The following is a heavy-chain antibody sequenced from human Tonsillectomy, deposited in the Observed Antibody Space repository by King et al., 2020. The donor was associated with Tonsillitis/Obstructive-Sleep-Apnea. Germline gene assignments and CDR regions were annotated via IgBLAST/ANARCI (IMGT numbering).Heavy chain of an antibody. V-gene: IGHV3-15*01. CDR2: IKSKTDGGAT. CDR1: GFIFRNAW. Sequence: VQLVESGGGLVKPGGSLRLSCAASGFIFRNAWMTWVRQAPGKGLEWVGHIKSKTDGGATDYAAPVKGRFTISRDDSKNMLYLQMNSLKTEDTAVYYCTTPYDYLYYMDVWGKGTTVTVSS. J-gene: IGHJ6*03. CDR3: TTPYDYLYYMDV.